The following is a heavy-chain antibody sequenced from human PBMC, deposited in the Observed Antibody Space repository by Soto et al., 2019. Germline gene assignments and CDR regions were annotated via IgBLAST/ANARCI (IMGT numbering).Heavy chain of an antibody. J-gene: IGHJ4*02. V-gene: IGHV4-39*01. D-gene: IGHD6-13*01. Sequence: SETLSLTCTVSGGSISSSSYYWGWIRQPPGKGLEWIGSIYYSGSTYYNPSLKSRVTISVDTSKNQFSLKLSSVTAADTAVYYCARRRAAGTDYFDYWGQGTLVTVSS. CDR2: IYYSGST. CDR1: GGSISSSSYY. CDR3: ARRRAAGTDYFDY.